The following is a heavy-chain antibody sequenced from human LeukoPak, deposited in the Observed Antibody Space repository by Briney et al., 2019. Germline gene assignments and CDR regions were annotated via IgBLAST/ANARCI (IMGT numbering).Heavy chain of an antibody. V-gene: IGHV3-21*01. CDR1: GFTFSSYS. Sequence: GGSLRLSCAASGFTFSSYSMIWVRQAPGKGLEWVSSISSSSSYIYSAAALKGRFSISRDNAKNSVYLQMNSLRAEDTAVYYCARDRCSSTSCPAPRVFDYWGQGTLVTVSS. J-gene: IGHJ4*02. CDR2: ISSSSSYI. D-gene: IGHD2-2*01. CDR3: ARDRCSSTSCPAPRVFDY.